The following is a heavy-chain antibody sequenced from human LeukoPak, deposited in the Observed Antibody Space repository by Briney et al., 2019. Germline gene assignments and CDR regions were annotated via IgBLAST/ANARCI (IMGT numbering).Heavy chain of an antibody. D-gene: IGHD3-16*02. Sequence: GASVTVSCTASGYTFTSYYMHWVRQAPGQGLEWMGIINPSGGSTSYAQKFQGRVTMTRDTSTSTVYMELSSLRSEDTAVYYCAREFRAYDYVWGSYRSTLSDYWGQGTLVTVSS. V-gene: IGHV1-46*01. CDR3: AREFRAYDYVWGSYRSTLSDY. CDR2: INPSGGST. CDR1: GYTFTSYY. J-gene: IGHJ4*02.